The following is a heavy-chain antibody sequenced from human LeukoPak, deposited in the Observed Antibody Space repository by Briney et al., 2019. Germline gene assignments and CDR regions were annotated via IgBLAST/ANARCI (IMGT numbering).Heavy chain of an antibody. CDR2: ISSNGGST. CDR3: VKDSEIATINAFDI. Sequence: GGSLRLSCSASGCTFSDYAMHWVRQAPGKGLEYVSEISSNGGSTYYADSVEGRFTISRDNSKNTLYLQMSSLRAEDTAVYYCVKDSEIATINAFDIWGQGTMVTVSS. D-gene: IGHD5-24*01. V-gene: IGHV3-64D*06. CDR1: GCTFSDYA. J-gene: IGHJ3*02.